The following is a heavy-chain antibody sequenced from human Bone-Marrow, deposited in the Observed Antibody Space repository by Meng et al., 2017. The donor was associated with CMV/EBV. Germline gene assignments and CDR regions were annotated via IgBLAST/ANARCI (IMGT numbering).Heavy chain of an antibody. CDR1: GFTFSSYA. CDR3: ARGPTYYDFWSGEPIDY. D-gene: IGHD3-3*01. CDR2: ISYDGSNK. V-gene: IGHV3-30*04. J-gene: IGHJ4*02. Sequence: GESLKISCAASGFTFSSYAMHWVRQAPGKGLEWVAVISYDGSNKYYADSVKGRFTISRDNSKNTLYLQMNSLRAEDTAVYYCARGPTYYDFWSGEPIDYWGQGTLVTVSS.